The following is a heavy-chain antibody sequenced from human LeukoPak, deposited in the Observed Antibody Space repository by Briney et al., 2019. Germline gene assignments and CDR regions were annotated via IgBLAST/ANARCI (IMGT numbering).Heavy chain of an antibody. D-gene: IGHD3-16*01. V-gene: IGHV3-11*01. CDR2: ISGGGDTI. CDR3: AREMISAMINLDV. Sequence: PGGSLRLSCAASGFILSDYYMNWIRQTPGKGLERIAHISGGGDTIEYTDSMKGRFTISRDNAKNSLFLQMDRLRVEDTAIDFCAREMISAMINLDVWGQGTPVTVSS. J-gene: IGHJ4*02. CDR1: GFILSDYY.